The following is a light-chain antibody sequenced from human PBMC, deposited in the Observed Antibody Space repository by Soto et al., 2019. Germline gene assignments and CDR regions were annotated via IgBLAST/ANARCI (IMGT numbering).Light chain of an antibody. V-gene: IGLV1-51*01. J-gene: IGLJ2*01. CDR3: GTWDTSLSAVV. CDR1: TSNIGNNY. Sequence: QSLLTQPPSVSAAPGQKVTISCSGSTSNIGNNYVSWYQQLPGTAPKLLIYDNDERPSGIPDRFSGSKSGTSATLGITGLQTGDEADYYCGTWDTSLSAVVFGGGTKLTVL. CDR2: DND.